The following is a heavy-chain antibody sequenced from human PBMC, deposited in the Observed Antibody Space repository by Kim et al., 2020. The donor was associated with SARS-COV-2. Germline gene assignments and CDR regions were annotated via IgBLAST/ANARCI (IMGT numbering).Heavy chain of an antibody. D-gene: IGHD6-19*01. CDR1: GYTLTELS. CDR2: FDPEDGET. V-gene: IGHV1-24*01. Sequence: ASVKVSCKVSGYTLTELSMHWVRQAPGKGLEWMGGFDPEDGETIYAQKFQGRVTMTEDTSTDTAYMELSSLRSEDTAVYYCATAHRKTRAVADLPAPEGDDGAFDIWGQGTMVTVSS. J-gene: IGHJ3*02. CDR3: ATAHRKTRAVADLPAPEGDDGAFDI.